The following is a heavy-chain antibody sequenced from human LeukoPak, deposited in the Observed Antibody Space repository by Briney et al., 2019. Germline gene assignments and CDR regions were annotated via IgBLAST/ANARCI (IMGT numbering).Heavy chain of an antibody. V-gene: IGHV1-3*03. Sequence: GASVKVSCKASGYTFSSYVMHWVRQAPGQRLEWMGWINAGNGNTKYSQEFQGRVTITRDTSASTAYMELSSLRSEGMAVYYCARDCGGDCYSFDYWGQGTLVTVSS. CDR1: GYTFSSYV. CDR2: INAGNGNT. D-gene: IGHD2-21*02. CDR3: ARDCGGDCYSFDY. J-gene: IGHJ4*02.